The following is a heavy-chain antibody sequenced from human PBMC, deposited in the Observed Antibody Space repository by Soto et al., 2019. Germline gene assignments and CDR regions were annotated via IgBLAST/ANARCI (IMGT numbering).Heavy chain of an antibody. V-gene: IGHV1-3*01. CDR1: GYTFTSYA. Sequence: ASVKVSCKASGYTFTSYAMHWVRQAPGQRLEWMGWINAGNGNTKYSQKFQGRVTITRDTSASTAYMELSSLRPEDTAVYYCARVTGPVPGVCSGGSCYKGAFDIWGQGTMVTVSS. CDR3: ARVTGPVPGVCSGGSCYKGAFDI. D-gene: IGHD2-15*01. CDR2: INAGNGNT. J-gene: IGHJ3*02.